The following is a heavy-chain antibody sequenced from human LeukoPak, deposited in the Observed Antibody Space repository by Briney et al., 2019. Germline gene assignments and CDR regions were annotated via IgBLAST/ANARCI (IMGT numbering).Heavy chain of an antibody. CDR1: GFTFDSFA. Sequence: GGSLRLSCAASGFTFDSFAMSWVRQAPGKGLEWLAAISGSGASTYYGDSVKGRFTISRDNSRDTLYLQMDSLRAEDTAVYYCAKRPTTVTTFGRDYWGQGTLVTVSS. D-gene: IGHD4-17*01. J-gene: IGHJ4*02. CDR2: ISGSGAST. V-gene: IGHV3-23*01. CDR3: AKRPTTVTTFGRDY.